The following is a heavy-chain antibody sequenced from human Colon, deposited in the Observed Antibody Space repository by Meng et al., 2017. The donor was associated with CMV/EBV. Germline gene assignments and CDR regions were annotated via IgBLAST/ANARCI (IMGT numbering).Heavy chain of an antibody. V-gene: IGHV3-23*01. J-gene: IGHJ4*02. CDR3: AKGLHKWNSLFDY. CDR2: ISGSADDT. CDR1: GFSFSNYA. D-gene: IGHD1-7*01. Sequence: EVQLLESGGGLVQPGGSLKLSCAGSGFSFSNYAMTWGRQAPGKGLEWVSVISGSADDTCYADSVKGRFTISRDNSKNTLYLQMSRLRGDDTAVYYCAKGLHKWNSLFDYSGQGTLVTVSS.